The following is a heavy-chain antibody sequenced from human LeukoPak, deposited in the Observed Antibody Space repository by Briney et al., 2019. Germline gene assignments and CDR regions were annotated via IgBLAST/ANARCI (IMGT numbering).Heavy chain of an antibody. CDR2: ISGSGGST. CDR3: AKTSGFGYFDWTLPGGGAFDI. D-gene: IGHD3-9*01. V-gene: IGHV3-23*01. CDR1: GFTVSSNY. Sequence: PGGSLRLSCAASGFTVSSNYMNWVRQAPGKGLEWVSAISGSGGSTYYADSVKGRFTISRDNSKNTLYLQMNSLRAEDTAVYYCAKTSGFGYFDWTLPGGGAFDIWGQGTMVTVSS. J-gene: IGHJ3*02.